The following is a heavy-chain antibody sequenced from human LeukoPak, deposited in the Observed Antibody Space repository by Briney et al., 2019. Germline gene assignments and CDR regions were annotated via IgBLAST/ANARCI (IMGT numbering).Heavy chain of an antibody. CDR3: ARLEVTIASGIFDY. V-gene: IGHV3-23*01. J-gene: IGHJ4*02. Sequence: GGSLRLSCAASGITSGSNAMSWVRQAPGKGLEWVAAISGSGVSTFYADSVKGRFTISRDNSKNTVYLQLSSLRAEDTATYCCARLEVTIASGIFDYWGQGTLVTVSS. CDR1: GITSGSNA. CDR2: ISGSGVST. D-gene: IGHD1-26*01.